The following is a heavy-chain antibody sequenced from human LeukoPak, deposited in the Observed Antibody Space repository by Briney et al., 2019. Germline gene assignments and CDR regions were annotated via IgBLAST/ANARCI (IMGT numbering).Heavy chain of an antibody. Sequence: ASVKVSCKTSGYTFSDYYIHWVRQAPGQGLEWIGWINPKSGATKIAQKFQGRVTMNRDTSTSTSYMELRRLTSDGTAVYYCARHAIRADDSSGFYTLPIWGQGTKVAVSS. CDR3: ARHAIRADDSSGFYTLPI. CDR1: GYTFSDYY. D-gene: IGHD3-22*01. J-gene: IGHJ3*02. CDR2: INPKSGAT. V-gene: IGHV1-2*02.